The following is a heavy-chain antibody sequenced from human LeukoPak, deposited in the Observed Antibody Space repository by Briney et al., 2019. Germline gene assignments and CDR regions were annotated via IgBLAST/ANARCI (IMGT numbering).Heavy chain of an antibody. V-gene: IGHV4-34*01. CDR2: INHSGST. Sequence: SETLSLTCAVYGGSFSGYYWSWIRQPPGKGPEWIGEINHSGSTNYNPSLKSRVTISVDTSKNQFSLKLSSVTAADTAVYYCAREGSSWYRYYYYYMDVWGKGTTVTVSS. CDR3: AREGSSWYRYYYYYMDV. D-gene: IGHD6-13*01. J-gene: IGHJ6*03. CDR1: GGSFSGYY.